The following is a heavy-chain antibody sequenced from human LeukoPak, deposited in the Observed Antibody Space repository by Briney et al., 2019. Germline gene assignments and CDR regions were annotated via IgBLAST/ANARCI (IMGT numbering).Heavy chain of an antibody. J-gene: IGHJ4*02. CDR2: IYHSGST. CDR3: ARINDYGDPRDY. CDR1: GYSISSGYY. D-gene: IGHD4-17*01. Sequence: SETLSLTCTVSGYSISSGYYWGWIQQPPGKGLEWIGSIYHSGSTYYNPSLKSRVTISVDTSKNQFSLKLSSVTAADTAVYYCARINDYGDPRDYWGQGTLVTVSS. V-gene: IGHV4-38-2*02.